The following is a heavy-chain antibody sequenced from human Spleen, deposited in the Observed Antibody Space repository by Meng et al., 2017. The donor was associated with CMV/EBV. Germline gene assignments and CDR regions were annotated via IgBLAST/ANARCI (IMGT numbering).Heavy chain of an antibody. CDR3: ARDRDQYYDFWSGLARVGNWFDP. CDR2: ISYDGSNK. V-gene: IGHV3-30*04. Sequence: AMHWVRQAPGKGMEWVAVISYDGSNKYNADSVKGRFTISRDNSKNTLYLQMNSLRAEDTAVYYCARDRDQYYDFWSGLARVGNWFDPWGQGTLVTVSS. D-gene: IGHD3-3*01. CDR1: A. J-gene: IGHJ5*02.